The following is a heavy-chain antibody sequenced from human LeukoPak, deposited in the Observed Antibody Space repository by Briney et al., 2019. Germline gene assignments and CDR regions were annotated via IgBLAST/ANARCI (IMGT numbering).Heavy chain of an antibody. Sequence: GGSLRLSCAASGFTFSNYGMHWVRQAPGKGLEWMAVISHDGNNKNYADSVKGRFTISRDNSRNTLFLRMNSLRAEDTAVYYCAKGEGITGTATPDYWGQGTLLTVSS. CDR1: GFTFSNYG. D-gene: IGHD1-20*01. CDR3: AKGEGITGTATPDY. V-gene: IGHV3-30*18. J-gene: IGHJ4*02. CDR2: ISHDGNNK.